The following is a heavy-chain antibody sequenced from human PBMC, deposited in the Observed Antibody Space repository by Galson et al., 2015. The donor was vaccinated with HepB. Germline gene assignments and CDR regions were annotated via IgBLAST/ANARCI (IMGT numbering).Heavy chain of an antibody. V-gene: IGHV1-2*02. CDR2: ISPYSGGT. CDR3: ARVEGCGIFLYYGMDV. CDR1: GYTFNSYF. D-gene: IGHD1-14*01. Sequence: SVKVSCKASGYTFNSYFMHWVRQAPGQGLEWMGWISPYSGGTNYAQKFQGRVTMTTDTSTRTAYMELRRLRFVDTAMYYCARVEGCGIFLYYGMDVWGQGTTVTVSS. J-gene: IGHJ6*02.